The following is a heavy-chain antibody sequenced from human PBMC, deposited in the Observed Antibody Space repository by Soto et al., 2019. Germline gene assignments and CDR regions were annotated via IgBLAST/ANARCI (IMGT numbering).Heavy chain of an antibody. D-gene: IGHD1-26*01. V-gene: IGHV3-33*08. CDR2: IWYDGSNK. J-gene: IGHJ6*02. Sequence: GGSLRLSCAASGFTFSSYGMHWVRQAPGKGLEWVAVIWYDGSNKYYADSVKGRFTISRDNSKNTLHLQMNSLRAEDTAVYYCAREYVGATTATNYYYYGMDVWGQGTTVTVSS. CDR3: AREYVGATTATNYYYYGMDV. CDR1: GFTFSSYG.